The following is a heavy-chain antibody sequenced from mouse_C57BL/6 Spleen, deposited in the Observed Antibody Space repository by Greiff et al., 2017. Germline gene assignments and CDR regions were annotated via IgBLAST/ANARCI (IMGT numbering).Heavy chain of an antibody. CDR1: GYTFTDYN. V-gene: IGHV1-22*01. D-gene: IGHD1-1*01. CDR2: INPNNGGT. Sequence: VQLQQSGPELVKPGASVKMSCKASGYTFTDYNMHWVKQSHGKSLEWIGYINPNNGGTSYNQKFKGKATLTVNKSSSTAYMELRSLTSEDSAVYYCARGEYYGSSYWFAYWGQGTLVTVSA. CDR3: ARGEYYGSSYWFAY. J-gene: IGHJ3*01.